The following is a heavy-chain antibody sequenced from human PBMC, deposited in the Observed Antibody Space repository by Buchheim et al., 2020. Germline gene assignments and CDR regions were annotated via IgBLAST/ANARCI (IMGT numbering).Heavy chain of an antibody. Sequence: QVQLVESGGGVVQPGRSLRLSCAASGFTFSSYAMHWVRQAPGKGLEWVAVIWYDGSNKYYADSVKGRFTISRDNSKNTLYLQMNSLRAEDTAVYYCARASLYSSNTLDYWGQGTL. CDR2: IWYDGSNK. D-gene: IGHD6-13*01. CDR3: ARASLYSSNTLDY. CDR1: GFTFSSYA. J-gene: IGHJ4*02. V-gene: IGHV3-33*08.